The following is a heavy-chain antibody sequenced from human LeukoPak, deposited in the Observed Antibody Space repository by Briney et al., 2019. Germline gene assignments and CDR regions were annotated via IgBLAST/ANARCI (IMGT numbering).Heavy chain of an antibody. CDR1: GFTFSSYS. CDR2: ISGSSSYI. J-gene: IGHJ4*02. V-gene: IGHV3-21*01. Sequence: PGGSLRLSCAASGFTFSSYSMNWVRQAPGKGLEWVSSISGSSSYIYYADSVKGRFTISRDNAKNSLYLQMNSLRAEDTAVYYCARDYGSGSRYFDYWGQGALVTVSS. D-gene: IGHD3-10*01. CDR3: ARDYGSGSRYFDY.